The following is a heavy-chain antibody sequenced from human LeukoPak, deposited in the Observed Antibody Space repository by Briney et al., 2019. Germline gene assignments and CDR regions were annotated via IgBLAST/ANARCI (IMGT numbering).Heavy chain of an antibody. D-gene: IGHD1-1*01. J-gene: IGHJ4*02. CDR3: ARSYWNDHFDY. Sequence: PGGSLRLSWAASGYSFSSYGVHWVRQAPGKGLEWVAAIWYDGSNKYYVDSVKGRFTISRDNSKNTLYLQMNSLRAEDTAVYYCARSYWNDHFDYWGQGTLVTVSS. CDR1: GYSFSSYG. V-gene: IGHV3-33*01. CDR2: IWYDGSNK.